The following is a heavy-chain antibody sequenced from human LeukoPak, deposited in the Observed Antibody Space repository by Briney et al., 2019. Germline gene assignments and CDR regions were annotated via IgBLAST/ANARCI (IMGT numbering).Heavy chain of an antibody. CDR3: VKDRALVGGPYFYYMDV. Sequence: PGGSLRLSCAASGFTFADYPMHWVRQAPGKGLERVSGISWNSGNKEYGDSVKGRFTVSRDNAKNSLHLQMNSLRADDTALYYCVKDRALVGGPYFYYMDVWGKGTMVTVS. CDR2: ISWNSGNK. D-gene: IGHD1-26*01. CDR1: GFTFADYP. V-gene: IGHV3-9*01. J-gene: IGHJ6*03.